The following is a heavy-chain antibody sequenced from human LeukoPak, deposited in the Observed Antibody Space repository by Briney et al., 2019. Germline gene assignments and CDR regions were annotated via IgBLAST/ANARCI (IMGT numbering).Heavy chain of an antibody. V-gene: IGHV4-59*12. Sequence: SETLSLTCTVSGGSISSYYWSWIRQPPGKGLEWIGYIYYSGSTNYNPSLKSRVTISVDTSKNQFSLKLSSVTAADTAVYYCARDQKRNYYGSGDRPVGANPWGQGTLVTVSS. CDR3: ARDQKRNYYGSGDRPVGANP. D-gene: IGHD3-10*01. J-gene: IGHJ5*02. CDR2: IYYSGST. CDR1: GGSISSYY.